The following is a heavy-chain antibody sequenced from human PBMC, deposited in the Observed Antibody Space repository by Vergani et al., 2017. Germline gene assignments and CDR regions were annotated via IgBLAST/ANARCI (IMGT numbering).Heavy chain of an antibody. CDR1: GYTFTSYA. CDR3: AREEYSGDPPDY. Sequence: QVQLVQSGAEVKKPGASVKVSCKASGYTFTSYAMHWVRQAPGQRLEWMGWINAGNGNTKYSQKFQGRVTITRDTSASTAYRELSSLRSEDTAVYYCAREEYSGDPPDYWGQGTLVTVSS. V-gene: IGHV1-3*01. CDR2: INAGNGNT. D-gene: IGHD5-12*01. J-gene: IGHJ4*02.